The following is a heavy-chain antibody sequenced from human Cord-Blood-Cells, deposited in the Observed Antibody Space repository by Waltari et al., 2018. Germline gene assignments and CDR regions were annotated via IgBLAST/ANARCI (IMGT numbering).Heavy chain of an antibody. V-gene: IGHV1-2*04. CDR1: GYTFPGYN. Sequence: QVQLVQSGAEVKKPGASVKVSCKDSGYTFPGYNLHWVRQAPGKGLEWLGWINPNSGGTNYAQKFQGWVTMTRDTSISTAYMELSRLRSDDTAVYYCARDSGSYFDYWGQGTLVTVSS. CDR2: INPNSGGT. D-gene: IGHD1-26*01. J-gene: IGHJ4*02. CDR3: ARDSGSYFDY.